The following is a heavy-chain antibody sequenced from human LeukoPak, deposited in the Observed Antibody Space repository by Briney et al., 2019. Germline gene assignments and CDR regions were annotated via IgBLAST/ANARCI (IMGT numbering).Heavy chain of an antibody. CDR2: VTGSGGGT. V-gene: IGHV3-23*01. Sequence: GGSLRLSCTASGFTFSSYAMSWVRQAPGKGLEWVSTVTGSGGGTYYGDSVKGRFTISRDNSKNTLYLQMNSLRAEDTAVYYCAKRAARPAYYFDFWGQGTLVTISS. CDR1: GFTFSSYA. CDR3: AKRAARPAYYFDF. D-gene: IGHD6-6*01. J-gene: IGHJ4*02.